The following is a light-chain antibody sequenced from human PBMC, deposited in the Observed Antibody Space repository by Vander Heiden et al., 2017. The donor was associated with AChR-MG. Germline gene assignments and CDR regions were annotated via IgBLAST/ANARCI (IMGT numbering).Light chain of an antibody. CDR3: QVWDTSSDHWV. CDR2: DDD. CDR1: NIERKG. Sequence: SYVLTQPPSVSVAPGQTARIPCGGNNIERKGVHWYQQRPGQAPVLVVYDDDDRPSGIPERFSGSNSGNTATLTISGVEAGDEADYSCQVWDTSSDHWVFGGGTKLTVL. J-gene: IGLJ3*02. V-gene: IGLV3-21*02.